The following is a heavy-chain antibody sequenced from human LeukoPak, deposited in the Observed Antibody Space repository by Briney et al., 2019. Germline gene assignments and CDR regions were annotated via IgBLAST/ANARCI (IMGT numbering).Heavy chain of an antibody. J-gene: IGHJ6*02. D-gene: IGHD6-13*01. CDR2: ISSSGSTI. Sequence: PGGSLRLSCAASGFTFSDYYMSWIRQAPGKGLEWVSYISSSGSTIYYADSVKGRFTFSRDNAKNSLYLQMNSLRAEDTAVYYCARGTTDYSSNWNYYYYGMDVWGQGTTVTVSS. CDR3: ARGTTDYSSNWNYYYYGMDV. V-gene: IGHV3-11*01. CDR1: GFTFSDYY.